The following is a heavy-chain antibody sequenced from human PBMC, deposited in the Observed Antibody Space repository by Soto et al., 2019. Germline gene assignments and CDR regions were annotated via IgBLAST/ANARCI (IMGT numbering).Heavy chain of an antibody. J-gene: IGHJ4*02. D-gene: IGHD6-25*01. CDR3: ARDAAEYYFDY. CDR2: IYDSGST. CDR1: GGSISSGGQY. Sequence: QVQLKESGPGLVKPSQTLSLTCTVSGGSISSGGQYCSWIRQHPGKGLEWIGYIYDSGSTYYNPSLRSRVTISVDTSKKQFSLKLRSVTAADTAVYYCARDAAEYYFDYWGQGTLVTVSS. V-gene: IGHV4-31*03.